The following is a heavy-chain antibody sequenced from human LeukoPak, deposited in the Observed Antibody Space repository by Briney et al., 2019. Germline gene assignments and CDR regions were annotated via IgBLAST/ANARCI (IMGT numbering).Heavy chain of an antibody. D-gene: IGHD6-19*01. Sequence: SETLSLTCTVSGGSISSSSYYWGWIRQPPGKGLEWIGSIYYSGSTYYNPSLKSRVSISVDTSKNQFSLKLSSVTAADTAVYYCARHSSGFDYWGQGTLVTVSS. V-gene: IGHV4-39*01. CDR2: IYYSGST. CDR3: ARHSSGFDY. J-gene: IGHJ4*02. CDR1: GGSISSSSYY.